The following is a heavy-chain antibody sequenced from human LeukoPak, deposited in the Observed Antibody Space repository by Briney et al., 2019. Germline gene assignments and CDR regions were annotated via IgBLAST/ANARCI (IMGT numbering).Heavy chain of an antibody. V-gene: IGHV3-74*01. CDR1: GFIFSSNW. CDR2: INGDGTKT. CDR3: AREGPLDY. Sequence: GGSLRLSCAGSGFIFSSNWMHWVRQAPGKGLVWVSRINGDGTKTNYADSVKGRFTVSRDNAKNTLFLRMNSVRAEDTAVYYCAREGPLDYWGQGTLVTVSS. J-gene: IGHJ4*02.